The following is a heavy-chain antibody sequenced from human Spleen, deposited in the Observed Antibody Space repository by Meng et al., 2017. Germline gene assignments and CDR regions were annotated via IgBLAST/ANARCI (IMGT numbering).Heavy chain of an antibody. J-gene: IGHJ5*02. CDR2: ILPVLDTT. V-gene: IGHV1-69*11. CDR3: ARGHWFDP. Sequence: QVQLVQSGPEVKRPGSSVKVSCRASGGTLSDSPITWVRQAPGHGLEWMGTILPVLDTTNYAQRFQGRVTITADYMELASLTSDDTAIYYCARGHWFDPWGQGTLVTVSS. CDR1: GGTLSDSP.